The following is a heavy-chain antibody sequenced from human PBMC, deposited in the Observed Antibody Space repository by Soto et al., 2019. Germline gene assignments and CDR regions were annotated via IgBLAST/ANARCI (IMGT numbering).Heavy chain of an antibody. CDR1: GYTLTELS. D-gene: IGHD3-10*01. Sequence: ASVKVSCKVSGYTLTELSMHWVRQAPGEGLEWMGGFDPEDGETIYAQKFQGRVTMTEDTSTDTAYMELSSLRSEDTAVYYCATIHGFGEPPELSYFDYWGQGTLVTVSS. V-gene: IGHV1-24*01. CDR2: FDPEDGET. J-gene: IGHJ4*02. CDR3: ATIHGFGEPPELSYFDY.